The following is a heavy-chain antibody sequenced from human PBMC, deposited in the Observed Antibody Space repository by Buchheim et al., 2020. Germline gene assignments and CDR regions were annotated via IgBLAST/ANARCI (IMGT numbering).Heavy chain of an antibody. Sequence: QVQLQQWGAGLLKTSETLSLTCAVKGGSFNGYYWSWIRQPPGKGLEWIGEINYSRSTNYNPSLKSRVTISVDTSKNQFSLNMNAVTAAHTAVYYCAVLEGSSSWYWYWGQGTL. D-gene: IGHD6-13*01. CDR2: INYSRST. CDR3: AVLEGSSSWYWY. V-gene: IGHV4-34*01. J-gene: IGHJ4*02. CDR1: GGSFNGYY.